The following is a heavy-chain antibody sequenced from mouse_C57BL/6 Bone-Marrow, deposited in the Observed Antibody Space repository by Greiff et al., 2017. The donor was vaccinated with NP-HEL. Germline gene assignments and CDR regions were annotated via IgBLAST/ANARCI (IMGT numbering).Heavy chain of an antibody. CDR2: FHPYNDDT. D-gene: IGHD1-1*01. J-gene: IGHJ4*01. CDR1: GYTFTTYP. Sequence: QVQLKESGAELVKPGASVKMSCKASGYTFTTYPIEWMKQSHGKCREWIGNFHPYNDDTKYNEKFKGKATLTVEKSSSTVYLDLSRLTSDASAFYYCARRSNFDYAMDYWGQGTSVTVSS. V-gene: IGHV1-47*01. CDR3: ARRSNFDYAMDY.